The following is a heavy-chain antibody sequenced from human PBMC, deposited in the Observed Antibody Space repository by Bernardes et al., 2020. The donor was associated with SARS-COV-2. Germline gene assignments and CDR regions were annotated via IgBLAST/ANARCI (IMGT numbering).Heavy chain of an antibody. J-gene: IGHJ6*02. Sequence: GGSLRLSCAASGFTFSTYSMNWVRQAPGKGLEWVAYISSSGNTIYYADSVKGRFTISRVNAKDSLSLQMNSLRAEDTAVYYCRGVYYFYGMEVWGPGTTVTVSS. V-gene: IGHV3-48*01. CDR2: ISSSGNTI. CDR1: GFTFSTYS. CDR3: RGVYYFYGMEV.